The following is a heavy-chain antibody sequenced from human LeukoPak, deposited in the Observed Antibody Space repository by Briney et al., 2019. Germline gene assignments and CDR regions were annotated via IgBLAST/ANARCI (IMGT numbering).Heavy chain of an antibody. Sequence: PSETLSLTCTVSGGSISGHYCTWIRHPPGKGLEWIGQIHYSGRPNYNPSLKSRVTISVDTSKNQLSLKVTSVTGADTAVYYCARFGVDYDMDVWGQGTTVTVSS. V-gene: IGHV4-59*11. CDR2: IHYSGRP. CDR1: GGSISGHY. D-gene: IGHD3-16*01. CDR3: ARFGVDYDMDV. J-gene: IGHJ6*02.